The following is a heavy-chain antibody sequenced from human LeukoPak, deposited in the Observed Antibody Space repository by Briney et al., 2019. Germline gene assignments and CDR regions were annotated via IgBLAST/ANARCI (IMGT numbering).Heavy chain of an antibody. J-gene: IGHJ6*02. Sequence: SVKVSCKVSGGTFNSFAISWVRQAPGQGLEWMGGIIAMCNTANYTQKFQGRVTITADESTSTAYMELSSLRSEDTAVYYYARAEYYGSRIYTDYYYGMDVWGQGTTVTVSS. V-gene: IGHV1-69*13. D-gene: IGHD3-10*01. CDR3: ARAEYYGSRIYTDYYYGMDV. CDR2: IIAMCNTA. CDR1: GGTFNSFA.